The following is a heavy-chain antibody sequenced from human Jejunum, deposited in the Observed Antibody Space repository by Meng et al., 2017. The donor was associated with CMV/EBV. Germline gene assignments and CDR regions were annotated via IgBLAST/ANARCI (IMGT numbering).Heavy chain of an antibody. CDR1: TFANYD. CDR2: MNPNSGNT. CDR3: ARDSDYYDSSDPTFDY. D-gene: IGHD3-22*01. V-gene: IGHV1-8*01. J-gene: IGHJ4*02. Sequence: TFANYDIHWVRQATGQGVEWMGWMNPNSGNTGFAQKFQGRVTMTRNISISTAYMELTSLRSEDSAVYYCARDSDYYDSSDPTFDYWGQGTLVTVSS.